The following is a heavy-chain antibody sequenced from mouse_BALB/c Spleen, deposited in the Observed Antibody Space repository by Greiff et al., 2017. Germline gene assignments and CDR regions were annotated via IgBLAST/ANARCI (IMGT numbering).Heavy chain of an antibody. V-gene: IGHV5-6*01. CDR1: GFTFSSYG. D-gene: IGHD2-1*01. Sequence: EVQGVESGGDLVKPGGSLKLSCAASGFTFSSYGMSWVRQTPDKRLEWVATISSGGSYTYYPDSVKGRFTISRDNAKNTLYLQMSSLKSEDKAMYYCARHDGNFFAYWGQGTLVTVSA. J-gene: IGHJ3*01. CDR3: ARHDGNFFAY. CDR2: ISSGGSYT.